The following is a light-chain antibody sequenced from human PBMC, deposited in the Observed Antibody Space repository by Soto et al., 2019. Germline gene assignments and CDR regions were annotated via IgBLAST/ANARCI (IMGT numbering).Light chain of an antibody. CDR3: QQYNNGWT. CDR1: QSVNRN. CDR2: AAS. Sequence: EIVMTQSPATLSVSPGERATLSCRASQSVNRNLAWYQQKPGQAPRLLIYAASTRATGIPARFSGSGSETEFTLTISSLQSEDFALYYCQQYNNGWTFGQGTKVEI. V-gene: IGKV3-15*01. J-gene: IGKJ1*01.